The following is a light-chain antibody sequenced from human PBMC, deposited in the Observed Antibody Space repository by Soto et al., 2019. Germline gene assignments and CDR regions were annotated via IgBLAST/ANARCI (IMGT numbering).Light chain of an antibody. J-gene: IGKJ2*01. CDR3: QQYASYSYT. Sequence: IQMTQSPSTLSASVGDRVTITCRASQTIGNWLAWYQQKTGKAPKLLIYDASSLERGVPSRFSGSRSGTEFTLTISGLQPDDFATYYCQQYASYSYTFGQGTKLEIK. CDR2: DAS. CDR1: QTIGNW. V-gene: IGKV1-5*01.